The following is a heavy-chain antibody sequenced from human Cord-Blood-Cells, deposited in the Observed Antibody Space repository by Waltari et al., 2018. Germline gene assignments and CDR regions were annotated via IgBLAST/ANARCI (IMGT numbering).Heavy chain of an antibody. CDR1: GYTLTELY. V-gene: IGHV1-24*01. J-gene: IGHJ4*02. Sequence: QVQLVQSGAEVKKPGASVKVSCKVSGYTLTELYMHWVRQAPGKGLEWMGVFYPEECETIYAQKFPGRVTMTGNTSTDTAYMDLSSLRSEDTAVYYFATVPIAAAPFWGQGTLVTVSS. D-gene: IGHD6-13*01. CDR2: FYPEECET. CDR3: ATVPIAAAPF.